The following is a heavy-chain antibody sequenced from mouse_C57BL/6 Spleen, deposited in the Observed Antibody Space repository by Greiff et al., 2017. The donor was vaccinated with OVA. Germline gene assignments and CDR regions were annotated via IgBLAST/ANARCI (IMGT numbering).Heavy chain of an antibody. V-gene: IGHV1-59*01. J-gene: IGHJ4*01. CDR2: IDPSDSYT. CDR1: GYTFTSYW. CDR3: ARDSSGYDAMDY. Sequence: VQLQQPGAELVRPGTSVKLSCKASGYTFTSYWMHWVKQRPGQGLEWIGVIDPSDSYTNYNQKFKGKATLTVDTSSSTAYMELSSLTSEDSAVYDCARDSSGYDAMDYWGQGTSVTVSS. D-gene: IGHD3-2*02.